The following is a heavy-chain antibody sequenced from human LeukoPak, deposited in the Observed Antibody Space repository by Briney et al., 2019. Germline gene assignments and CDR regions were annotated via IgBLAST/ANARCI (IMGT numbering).Heavy chain of an antibody. J-gene: IGHJ4*02. CDR2: INHSGST. CDR3: ARRRGSGSYYKPGLNFDY. CDR1: GGSFSGYY. Sequence: SETLSLTCAFYGGSFSGYYWSWIRQPPGKGLEWIGEINHSGSTNYNPSLKSRVTISVDTSKNQFSLKLSSVTAADTAVYYCARRRGSGSYYKPGLNFDYWGQGTLVTVSS. V-gene: IGHV4-34*01. D-gene: IGHD3-10*01.